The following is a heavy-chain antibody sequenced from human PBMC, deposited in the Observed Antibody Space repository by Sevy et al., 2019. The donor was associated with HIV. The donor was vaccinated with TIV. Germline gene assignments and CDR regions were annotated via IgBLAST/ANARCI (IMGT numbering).Heavy chain of an antibody. CDR2: INHSGST. D-gene: IGHD3-10*01. CDR3: ARGLPKYQYYYGSGSYYNLNWFDP. Sequence: GSLRLSCAVYGGSFSGYYWSWIRQPPGKGLEWIGEINHSGSTNYNPSLKSRVTISVDTSKNQFSLKLSSVTAADTAVYYWARGLPKYQYYYGSGSYYNLNWFDPWGQGTLVTVSS. V-gene: IGHV4-34*01. J-gene: IGHJ5*02. CDR1: GGSFSGYY.